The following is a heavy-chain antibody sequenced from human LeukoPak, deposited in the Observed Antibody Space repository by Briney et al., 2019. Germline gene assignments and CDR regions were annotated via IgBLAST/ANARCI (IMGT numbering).Heavy chain of an antibody. CDR1: GFTFSSYG. J-gene: IGHJ4*02. D-gene: IGHD3-10*01. V-gene: IGHV3-30*03. CDR2: ISYDGSNK. Sequence: PGRSLRLSCAASGFTFSSYGMHWVRQAPGKGLEWVAVISYDGSNKYYADSVKGRFTISRDNSKNTLYLQMNSLRAEDTAVYYCARGSHPGVYFDYWGQGTLVTVSS. CDR3: ARGSHPGVYFDY.